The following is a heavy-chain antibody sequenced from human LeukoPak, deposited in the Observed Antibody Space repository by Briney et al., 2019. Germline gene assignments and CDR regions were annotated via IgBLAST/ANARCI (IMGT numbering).Heavy chain of an antibody. V-gene: IGHV3-53*01. CDR3: VKGFQYFDS. CDR1: GFTVSSNY. CDR2: IYNGGST. J-gene: IGHJ4*02. Sequence: GGSLRLSCAASGFTVSSNYMSWVRQAPGKGLEWVSVIYNGGSTYYADSVKGRFTISRDNFKNMLFLQMNGLRAEDTAIYHCVKGFQYFDSWGQGTLVTVSS. D-gene: IGHD2-15*01.